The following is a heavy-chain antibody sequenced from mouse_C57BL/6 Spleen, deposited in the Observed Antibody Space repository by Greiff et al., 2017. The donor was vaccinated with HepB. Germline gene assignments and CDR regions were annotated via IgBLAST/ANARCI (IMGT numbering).Heavy chain of an antibody. CDR1: GYTFTSYT. J-gene: IGHJ4*01. CDR2: INPSSGYP. D-gene: IGHD4-1*01. Sequence: QVQLQQSGAELARPGASVKMSCKASGYTFTSYTMHWVKQRPGQGLEWIGYINPSSGYPKYNHKFKDKATLTADKSSSTAYMQLSSLTSEDSAVYYCARSILGRHYYAMDYWGQGTSVTVSS. V-gene: IGHV1-4*01. CDR3: ARSILGRHYYAMDY.